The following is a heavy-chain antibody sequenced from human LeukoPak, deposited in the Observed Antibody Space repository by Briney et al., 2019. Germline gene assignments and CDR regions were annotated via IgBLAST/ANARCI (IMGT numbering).Heavy chain of an antibody. Sequence: PSETLSLTCAVYGGSFSGYYWSWIRQPPGKGLEWIGELNHSGSTNYNPSLKSRVTISVDTSKNQFSLKLSSVTAADRAVYYCAGGPRGSSGWSGNWFDPWGQGTLVTVSS. V-gene: IGHV4-34*01. CDR1: GGSFSGYY. D-gene: IGHD6-19*01. J-gene: IGHJ5*02. CDR3: AGGPRGSSGWSGNWFDP. CDR2: LNHSGST.